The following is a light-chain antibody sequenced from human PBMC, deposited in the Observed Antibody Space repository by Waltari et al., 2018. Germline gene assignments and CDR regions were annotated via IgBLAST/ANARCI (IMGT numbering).Light chain of an antibody. CDR2: AAS. Sequence: IQLTQSPSALSASVGDRVTITCRATQDLYTYLAWYQQEPVKAPKRLIFAASTLQSGVPSSFSGSGSGTDFTLTISSLQPEDFATYYCQQFNSYPRTFGQGTKVEIK. J-gene: IGKJ1*01. CDR1: QDLYTY. V-gene: IGKV1-9*01. CDR3: QQFNSYPRT.